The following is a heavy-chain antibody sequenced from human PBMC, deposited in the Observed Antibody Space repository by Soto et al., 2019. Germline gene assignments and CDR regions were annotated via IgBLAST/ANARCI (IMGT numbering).Heavy chain of an antibody. V-gene: IGHV3-23*01. J-gene: IGHJ6*02. Sequence: GGSLRLSCAASGFTFSSHAISWVRQAPGKGLEWVSAISGTGVSTFYADSVKGRFTISRDNSKNTLYLQMNSLRVEDTAIYYCAKNRDGYYYTGTHVWGQGTTVTVSS. CDR1: GFTFSSHA. CDR3: AKNRDGYYYTGTHV. CDR2: ISGTGVST.